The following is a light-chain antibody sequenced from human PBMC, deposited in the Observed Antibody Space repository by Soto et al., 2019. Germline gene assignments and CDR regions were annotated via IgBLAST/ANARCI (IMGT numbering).Light chain of an antibody. V-gene: IGKV3-20*01. Sequence: EIVLTQSPGTLSLSPGERATLSCRASQSVSNTYLAWYQQKAGQAPRLLIYGASSRATGIPDRFSGTGSGTDFTLTITRLEPEDCAVYYCQQYGGSPLVTFGGGTKVEI. CDR3: QQYGGSPLVT. CDR2: GAS. CDR1: QSVSNTY. J-gene: IGKJ4*01.